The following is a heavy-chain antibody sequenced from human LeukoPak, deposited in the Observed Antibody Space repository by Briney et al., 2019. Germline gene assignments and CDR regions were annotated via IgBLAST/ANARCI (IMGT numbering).Heavy chain of an antibody. D-gene: IGHD5-24*01. CDR1: GGSISSHY. Sequence: SETLSLTCTVSGGSISSHYWSWIRQPPGKGLEWIGYIYYSGSTNYNPSLKSRVIISVDTSKNQFSLKLSSVTAADTAVYYCARVRVEMATYNWFDPWGQGTLVTVSS. CDR2: IYYSGST. CDR3: ARVRVEMATYNWFDP. V-gene: IGHV4-59*11. J-gene: IGHJ5*02.